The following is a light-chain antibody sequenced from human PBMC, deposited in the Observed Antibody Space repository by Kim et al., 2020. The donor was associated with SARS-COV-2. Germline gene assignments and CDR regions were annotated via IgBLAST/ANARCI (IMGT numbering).Light chain of an antibody. CDR2: LNSDGSH. J-gene: IGLJ3*02. CDR3: QTWGTGVWV. CDR1: GGHSTNA. Sequence: QLVLTQSPSASASLVASVKLTCTLSGGHSTNAIAWHQQQPEKGPRYLMKLNSDGSHSKGDGIPDRFSGSTSGAGRYLTISSLQSEDEADYYCQTWGTGVWVFGGGTKLTVL. V-gene: IGLV4-69*01.